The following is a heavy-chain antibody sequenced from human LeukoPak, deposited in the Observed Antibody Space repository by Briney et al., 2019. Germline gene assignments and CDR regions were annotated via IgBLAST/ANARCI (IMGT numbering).Heavy chain of an antibody. CDR1: GGTFSSYA. CDR2: ISAYNGNT. D-gene: IGHD1-26*01. V-gene: IGHV1-18*01. J-gene: IGHJ4*02. Sequence: PGASVKVSCKASGGTFSSYAISWVRQAPGQGLEWMGWISAYNGNTNYAQKLQGRVTMTTDTSTSTAYMELRSLRSDDTAVYYCARDPRSVGATRAFDYWGQGTLVTVSS. CDR3: ARDPRSVGATRAFDY.